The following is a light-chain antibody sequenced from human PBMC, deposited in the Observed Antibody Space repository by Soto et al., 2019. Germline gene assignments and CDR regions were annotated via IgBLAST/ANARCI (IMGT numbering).Light chain of an antibody. CDR1: QSVSNDF. J-gene: IGKJ2*02. V-gene: IGKV3-15*01. Sequence: EIVLTQSRGIRSLSPGERATLSCRASQSVSNDFLAWYQQKPGQAPRLLIYDASTRALDTPARFAGSGAGTEFTLTISTLPRDAFAVYLHHQYNNWAST. CDR3: HQYNNWAST. CDR2: DAS.